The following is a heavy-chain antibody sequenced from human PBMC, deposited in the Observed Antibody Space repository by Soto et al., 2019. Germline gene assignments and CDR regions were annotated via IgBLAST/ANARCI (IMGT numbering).Heavy chain of an antibody. CDR1: GGSISSGGYY. CDR2: IYYSGST. J-gene: IGHJ5*02. D-gene: IGHD3-3*01. V-gene: IGHV4-31*03. Sequence: SETLSLTCTVSGGSISSGGYYWSWIRQHPGKGLEWIGYIYYSGSTYYNPSLKSRVTISVDTSKNQFSLKLSSVTAADTAVYHCARDRYGFLARFSWLGWIDLWGPGTLVTVSS. CDR3: ARDRYGFLARFSWLGWIDL.